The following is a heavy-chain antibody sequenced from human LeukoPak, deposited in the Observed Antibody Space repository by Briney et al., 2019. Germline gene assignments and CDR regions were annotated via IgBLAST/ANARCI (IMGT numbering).Heavy chain of an antibody. CDR3: AKGDIVLMVYAIPWAHSFDY. CDR2: ISGSGGST. J-gene: IGHJ4*02. Sequence: GGSLRLSCAASGFTFSSYAMSWVRQAPGKGLEWVSAISGSGGSTYYADSVKGLFTISRDNSKNTLYLQMNTLRAEDTAVYYCAKGDIVLMVYAIPWAHSFDYWGQGTVVSVSS. CDR1: GFTFSSYA. V-gene: IGHV3-23*01. D-gene: IGHD2-8*01.